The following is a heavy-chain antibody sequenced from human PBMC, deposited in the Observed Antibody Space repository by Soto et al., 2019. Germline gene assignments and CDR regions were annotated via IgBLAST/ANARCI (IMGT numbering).Heavy chain of an antibody. CDR1: GFTFSNAW. D-gene: IGHD3-22*01. CDR3: TTESRPSGAGPFFYYDSSGHNRGAFDI. J-gene: IGHJ3*02. CDR2: IKSKTDGGTT. V-gene: IGHV3-15*07. Sequence: GGSLRLSCAASGFTFSNAWMNWVRQAPGKGLEWVGRIKSKTDGGTTDYAAPVKGRLTISRSDSKNTRYLQMNSLKTEDPAVYYCTTESRPSGAGPFFYYDSSGHNRGAFDIWGQGTMVTVSS.